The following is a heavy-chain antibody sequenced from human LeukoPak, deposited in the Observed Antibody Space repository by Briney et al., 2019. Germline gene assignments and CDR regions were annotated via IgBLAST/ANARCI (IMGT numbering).Heavy chain of an antibody. V-gene: IGHV5-51*01. Sequence: GESLKISCKGSGYGFTSYWIGWVRQMPGKGLEWMGIIYPGDSDTRYSLSFQGQVTISADESISTAYLQWSSLKASDTAMYYCARHVGYDSSGYYDYWGQGTLVTVSS. D-gene: IGHD3-22*01. J-gene: IGHJ4*02. CDR3: ARHVGYDSSGYYDY. CDR1: GYGFTSYW. CDR2: IYPGDSDT.